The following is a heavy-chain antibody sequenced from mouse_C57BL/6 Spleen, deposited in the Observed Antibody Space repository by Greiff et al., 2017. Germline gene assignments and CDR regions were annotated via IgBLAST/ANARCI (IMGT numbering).Heavy chain of an antibody. Sequence: QVQLQQPGAELVKPGASVKLSCKASGYTFTSYWMHWVKQRPGQGLEWIGMIHPNSGSTNYHEKFKSKATLTVDKSSSTAYMQLSSLTSEDSAVYYCARGITGTEGYFDVWGTGTTVTVSS. CDR2: IHPNSGST. V-gene: IGHV1-64*01. CDR1: GYTFTSYW. D-gene: IGHD4-1*01. J-gene: IGHJ1*03. CDR3: ARGITGTEGYFDV.